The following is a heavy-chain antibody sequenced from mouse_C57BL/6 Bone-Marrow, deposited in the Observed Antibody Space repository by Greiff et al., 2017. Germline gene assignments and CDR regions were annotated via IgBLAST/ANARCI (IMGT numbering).Heavy chain of an antibody. V-gene: IGHV1-64*01. CDR1: GYTFTNYC. J-gene: IGHJ3*01. CDR3: AISKRGIEPFAY. CDR2: IHPTSGST. Sequence: QVQLQQPGAELVKPGASVKLSCKASGYTFTNYCMHWVKQRPGQGLEWIGRIHPTSGSTNYNEKFKGKATLTVDKSSSTAYMQLSSLTSEDSAVYDSAISKRGIEPFAYWGQGTLVTVSA.